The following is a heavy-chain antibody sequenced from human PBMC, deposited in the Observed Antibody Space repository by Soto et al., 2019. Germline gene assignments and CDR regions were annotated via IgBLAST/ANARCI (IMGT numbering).Heavy chain of an antibody. J-gene: IGHJ4*02. CDR2: IFSNDEK. D-gene: IGHD3-16*02. CDR1: GFSLSNARMG. Sequence: QVTLKESGPVLVKPTETLTLTCTVSGFSLSNARMGVSWIRQPPGKALEWLAHIFSNDEKSYSTSLKSRLTISKDTSKSQVVLTMTNMDPVDTATYYCARTTDDYVWGSYRSPFDYWGQGTLVTVSS. CDR3: ARTTDDYVWGSYRSPFDY. V-gene: IGHV2-26*01.